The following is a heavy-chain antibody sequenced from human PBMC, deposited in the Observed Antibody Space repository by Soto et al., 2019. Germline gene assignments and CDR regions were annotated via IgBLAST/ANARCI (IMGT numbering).Heavy chain of an antibody. D-gene: IGHD3-3*01. CDR1: GFTFSNAW. CDR3: TTDLYYDFWSGYPYYYYYGMDV. CDR2: IKSKTDGGTT. J-gene: IGHJ6*02. Sequence: SLRLSCAASGFTFSNAWMNWVRQAPGKGLEWVGRIKSKTDGGTTDYAAPVKGRFTISRDDSKNTLYLQMNSLKTEDTAVYYCTTDLYYDFWSGYPYYYYYGMDVWGQGTTVTVSS. V-gene: IGHV3-15*07.